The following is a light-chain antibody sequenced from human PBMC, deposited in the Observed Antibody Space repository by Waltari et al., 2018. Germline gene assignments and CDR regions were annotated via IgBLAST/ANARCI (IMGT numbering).Light chain of an antibody. Sequence: HSALAQPASVSGSPGQSITISCTATSSDVGAYNYVSWYQQHPGKAPRLMIFDVNDRPAGVSYRFSGSKSGNTASLTISGLQAEDEADYYCCSFTRSNSWVFGGGTKLTVL. CDR1: SSDVGAYNY. CDR2: DVN. CDR3: CSFTRSNSWV. V-gene: IGLV2-14*03. J-gene: IGLJ3*02.